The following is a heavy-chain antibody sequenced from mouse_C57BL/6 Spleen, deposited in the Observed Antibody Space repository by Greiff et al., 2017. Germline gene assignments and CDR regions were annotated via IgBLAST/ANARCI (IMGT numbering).Heavy chain of an antibody. J-gene: IGHJ4*01. V-gene: IGHV1-69*01. CDR1: GYTFTSYW. Sequence: QVQLQQPGAELVMPGASVKLSCKASGYTFTSYWMHWVKQRPGQGLEWIGEIDPSDSYTNYNQKFKGKSTLTVDKSSSTAYMQLSSLTSEDSAVYYCARPQYYGSSHDYYAMDYWGQGTSVTVSS. CDR2: IDPSDSYT. D-gene: IGHD1-1*01. CDR3: ARPQYYGSSHDYYAMDY.